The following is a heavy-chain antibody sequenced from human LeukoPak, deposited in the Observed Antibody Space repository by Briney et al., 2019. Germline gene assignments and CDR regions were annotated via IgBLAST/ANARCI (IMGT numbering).Heavy chain of an antibody. CDR2: ISSSSGRTV. V-gene: IGHV3-48*03. CDR1: GFTFSSYE. D-gene: IGHD5-12*01. CDR3: ARVLHSDYDWNWFDS. J-gene: IGHJ5*01. Sequence: GGSLRLSCAVSGFTFSSYEMHWVRQAPGKGLEWVSYISSSSGRTVYYADSVKGRFTISRDNAKKSLYLQMNSLRAEDTALYYCARVLHSDYDWNWFDSWGQGTLVTVSS.